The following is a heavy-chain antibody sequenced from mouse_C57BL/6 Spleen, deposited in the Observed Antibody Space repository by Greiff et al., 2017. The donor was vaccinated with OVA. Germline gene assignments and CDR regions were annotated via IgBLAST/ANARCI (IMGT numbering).Heavy chain of an antibody. V-gene: IGHV3-6*01. Sequence: EVKLVESGPGLVKPSQSLSLTCSVTGYSITSGYYWNWIRQFPGNKLEWMGYISYDGSNNYNPSLKNRIPITRDTSKNQFFLKLNSVTTEDTATYYCARTDDGSGWYFDVWGTGTTVTVSS. CDR2: ISYDGSN. CDR3: ARTDDGSGWYFDV. CDR1: GYSITSGYY. D-gene: IGHD1-1*01. J-gene: IGHJ1*03.